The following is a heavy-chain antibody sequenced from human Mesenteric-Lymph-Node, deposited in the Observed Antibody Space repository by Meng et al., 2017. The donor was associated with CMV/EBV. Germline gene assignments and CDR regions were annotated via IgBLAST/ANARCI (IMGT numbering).Heavy chain of an antibody. D-gene: IGHD3-10*01. J-gene: IGHJ4*02. Sequence: GGSLRLSCAASGFTFNTYNMNWVRQAPGKGLEWVSSISSGSNYMYYADSLKGRFTISRDNAKNSLYLQMNSLRAEDTAVYYCTSSLWFGERVDYWGQGTLVTVSS. CDR3: TSSLWFGERVDY. CDR1: GFTFNTYN. CDR2: ISSGSNYM. V-gene: IGHV3-21*01.